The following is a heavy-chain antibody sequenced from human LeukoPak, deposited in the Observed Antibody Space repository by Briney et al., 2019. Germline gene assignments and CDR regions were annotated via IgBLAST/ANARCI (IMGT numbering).Heavy chain of an antibody. Sequence: ASVKVSCKASGYTFTGYYMHWVRQAPGQGLEWMGWINPNSGGTNYAQKFQGRVTMTRDTSISTAYMELSRLRSDDTAVYYCATLAYYDIWSGSYYYGMDVWGQGTTVTVSS. V-gene: IGHV1-2*02. J-gene: IGHJ6*02. CDR3: ATLAYYDIWSGSYYYGMDV. CDR2: INPNSGGT. CDR1: GYTFTGYY. D-gene: IGHD3-3*01.